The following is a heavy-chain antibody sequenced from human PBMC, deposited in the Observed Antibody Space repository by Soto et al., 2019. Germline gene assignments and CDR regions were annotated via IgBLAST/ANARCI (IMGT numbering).Heavy chain of an antibody. V-gene: IGHV3-7*01. CDR1: GFTFSSFW. CDR2: IKQDGSEK. CDR3: VRDRSGSYLEGFDY. Sequence: EVQLVESGGGLVQLGGSRRLSCAASGFTFSSFWMTWVRQAPGKGLEWVANIKQDGSEKYYVDSVKGRFTISRDNARNSLFLEMKGLRSEDTAVYSCVRDRSGSYLEGFDYWGQGTLVTVSS. J-gene: IGHJ4*02. D-gene: IGHD1-26*01.